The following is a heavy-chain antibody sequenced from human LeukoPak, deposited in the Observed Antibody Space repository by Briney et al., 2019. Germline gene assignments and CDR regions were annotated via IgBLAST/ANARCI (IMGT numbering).Heavy chain of an antibody. Sequence: GGSLRLSCAASGFTFSSYGMHWVRQAPGKGLEWVAGISSNGASTYYVDSMKGRFTISRDNAKNSVYLQMNSLRADDTAVYYSAREPKRGDGYTYDYWGQGTLVTVSS. J-gene: IGHJ4*02. CDR1: GFTFSSYG. CDR2: ISSNGAST. CDR3: AREPKRGDGYTYDY. D-gene: IGHD5-24*01. V-gene: IGHV3-23*01.